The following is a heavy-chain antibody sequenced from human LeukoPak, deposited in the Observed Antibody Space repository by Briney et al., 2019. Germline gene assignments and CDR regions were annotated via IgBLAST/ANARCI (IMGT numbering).Heavy chain of an antibody. V-gene: IGHV1-18*01. CDR1: GYTFTSYG. CDR3: ARDYSSTSCPDY. CDR2: ISAYTGNT. J-gene: IGHJ4*02. D-gene: IGHD2-2*01. Sequence: ASVKVSCKASGYTFTSYGISWVRQAPGQGLEWMGWISAYTGNTNYAQKLQGRVTMTTDTSTSTAYMELRSLRSDDTAVYYCARDYSSTSCPDYWGQGTLVTVSS.